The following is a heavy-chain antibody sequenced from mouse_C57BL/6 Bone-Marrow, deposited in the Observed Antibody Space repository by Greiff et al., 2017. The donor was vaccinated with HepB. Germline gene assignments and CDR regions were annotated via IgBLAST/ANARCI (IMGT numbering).Heavy chain of an antibody. Sequence: QVQLKQPGAELVKPGASVKLSCKASGYTFTSYWMHWVKQRPGRGLEWIGRIDPNSGGTKYNEKFKSKATLTVDKPSSTAYMQLSSLTSEDSAVYYCARGGYSNYVGYYAMDYWGQGTSVTVSS. CDR3: ARGGYSNYVGYYAMDY. CDR2: IDPNSGGT. D-gene: IGHD2-5*01. J-gene: IGHJ4*01. V-gene: IGHV1-72*01. CDR1: GYTFTSYW.